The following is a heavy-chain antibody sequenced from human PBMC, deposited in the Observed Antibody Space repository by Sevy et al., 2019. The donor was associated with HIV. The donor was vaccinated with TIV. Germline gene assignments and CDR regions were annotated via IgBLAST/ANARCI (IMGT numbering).Heavy chain of an antibody. V-gene: IGHV3-30*02. CDR1: GFTFSSYG. CDR3: AKEGYCSSTSCYIGRIYYYYYMDV. D-gene: IGHD2-2*02. J-gene: IGHJ6*03. Sequence: GGSLRLSCAASGFTFSSYGMHWVRQAPGKGLEWVAFIRYDGSNKYYADSVKGRFTISRDNSKNTLYLQMNSLRAEDTAVDYCAKEGYCSSTSCYIGRIYYYYYMDVWGKGTTVTVSS. CDR2: IRYDGSNK.